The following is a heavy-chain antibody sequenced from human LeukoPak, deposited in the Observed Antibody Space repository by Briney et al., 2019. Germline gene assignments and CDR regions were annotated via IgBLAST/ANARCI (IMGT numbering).Heavy chain of an antibody. CDR2: IHHSGNT. Sequence: SETLSLTCTVSGLSIASGSYWGWIRQPPGKGLEWIGSIHHSGNTYYDPSLKSRVTISVDTSKNQFSLKLNSVTAADTAVYSCARPHCSGISCFFGNYLDYWGQGTLVTVSS. CDR3: ARPHCSGISCFFGNYLDY. V-gene: IGHV4-38-2*02. J-gene: IGHJ4*02. D-gene: IGHD2-2*01. CDR1: GLSIASGSY.